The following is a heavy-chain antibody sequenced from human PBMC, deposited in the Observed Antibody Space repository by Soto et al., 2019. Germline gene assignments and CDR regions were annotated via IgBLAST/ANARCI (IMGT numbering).Heavy chain of an antibody. V-gene: IGHV3-30*03. Sequence: QVQLVESGGGVVQPGTSLRLSCAASGFAFNSYGMYWVRLAPGKGLEWVAVISSDGINKYYSDSVKGRFTISRDNSKNALYLQINSLRPEDTAVYYCAAYYVPYYYWGRGTLVTVSS. D-gene: IGHD3-10*02. CDR1: GFAFNSYG. CDR2: ISSDGINK. J-gene: IGHJ4*02. CDR3: AAYYVPYYY.